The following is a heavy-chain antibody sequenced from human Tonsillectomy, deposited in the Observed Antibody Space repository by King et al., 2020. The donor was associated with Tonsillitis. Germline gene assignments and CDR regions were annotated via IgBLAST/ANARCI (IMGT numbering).Heavy chain of an antibody. CDR1: GFTFSSYG. J-gene: IGHJ4*02. CDR2: ISYDGSSK. D-gene: IGHD4-17*01. Sequence: QLVQSGGGVVQPGRSLRLSCAASGFTFSSYGMHWVRQAPGKGLEWVAVISYDGSSKFYADSMKGRFSISRDNSKNTLYLQMNSLRAEDTAVYYCAKGPSPDYGAHFEYWGQGPLVTVSS. V-gene: IGHV3-30*18. CDR3: AKGPSPDYGAHFEY.